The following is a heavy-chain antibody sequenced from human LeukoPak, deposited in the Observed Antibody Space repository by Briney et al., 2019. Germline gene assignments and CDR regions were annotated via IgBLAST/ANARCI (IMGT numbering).Heavy chain of an antibody. V-gene: IGHV3-48*03. J-gene: IGHJ6*03. CDR1: GFTFSDYE. CDR2: ISTSGSII. CDR3: ARDATTQVGYVYMDV. D-gene: IGHD5-18*01. Sequence: PGGSLRLSCAASGFTFSDYEMNWVRQPPGKRLEWVSHISTSGSIIHYADSVEGRFTISRDNAKNSLYLQMNSLRAEDTALYYCARDATTQVGYVYMDVWGKGTTVTISS.